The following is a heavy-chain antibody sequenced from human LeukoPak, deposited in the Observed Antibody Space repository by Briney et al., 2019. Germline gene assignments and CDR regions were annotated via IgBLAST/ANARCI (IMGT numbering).Heavy chain of an antibody. CDR2: ISYDGSNK. D-gene: IGHD3-10*01. J-gene: IGHJ6*02. V-gene: IGHV3-30*04. Sequence: GRSLRLACAASGFTFSSYAMHWVRQAPGKGLEWEAVISYDGSNKYYADSVKGRLTISRGNSKNTLYLQMNSLRAEDTAVYYCARDLFSRKLWFGPPEGYYYYGMDVWGQGTTVTVSS. CDR1: GFTFSSYA. CDR3: ARDLFSRKLWFGPPEGYYYYGMDV.